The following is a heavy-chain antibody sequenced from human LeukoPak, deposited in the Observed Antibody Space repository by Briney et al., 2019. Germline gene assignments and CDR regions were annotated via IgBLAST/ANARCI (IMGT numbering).Heavy chain of an antibody. CDR2: IYHTGSP. J-gene: IGHJ4*02. Sequence: SETLSLTCNVSGGSISPYYWTWIRQPPGKGLEWIGYIYHTGSPNYNSSLKSRVTILVDTSKNQFSLQLTSVTAADTAVYYCARGLRYSSDYWGPGTLVTVSS. CDR1: GGSISPYY. D-gene: IGHD6-13*01. V-gene: IGHV4-59*01. CDR3: ARGLRYSSDY.